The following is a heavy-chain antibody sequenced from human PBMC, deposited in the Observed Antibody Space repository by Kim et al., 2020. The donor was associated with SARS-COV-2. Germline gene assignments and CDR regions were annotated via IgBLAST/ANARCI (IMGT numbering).Heavy chain of an antibody. CDR3: ARVNSHDYGDYLIDY. CDR1: GFTFSSYS. D-gene: IGHD4-17*01. V-gene: IGHV3-48*02. Sequence: GGSLRLSCAASGFTFSSYSMNWVRQAPGKGLEWVSYISSSSSTIYYADSVKGRFTISRDNAKNSLYLQMNILRDEDTAVYYCARVNSHDYGDYLIDYWGQGTLVTVSS. J-gene: IGHJ4*02. CDR2: ISSSSSTI.